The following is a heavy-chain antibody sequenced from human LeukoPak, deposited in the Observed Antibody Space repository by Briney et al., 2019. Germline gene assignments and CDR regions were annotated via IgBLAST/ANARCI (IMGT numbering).Heavy chain of an antibody. V-gene: IGHV4-59*08. CDR3: ARSDQGKMRAVRGVRGWFDP. CDR2: IYYSGST. Sequence: SETLSLTCTVSGGSISSYYWSWIRQPPGKGLEWIGYIYYSGSTNYNPSLKSRVTISVDTSKNQFSLKLSSVTAADTAVYYCARSDQGKMRAVRGVRGWFDPWGQGTLVTVSS. D-gene: IGHD3-10*01. CDR1: GGSISSYY. J-gene: IGHJ5*02.